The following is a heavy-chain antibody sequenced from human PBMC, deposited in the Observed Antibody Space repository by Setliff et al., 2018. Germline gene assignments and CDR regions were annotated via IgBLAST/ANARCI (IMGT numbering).Heavy chain of an antibody. V-gene: IGHV3-23*01. CDR1: TFTFTKYA. D-gene: IGHD4-17*01. CDR2: IHVSGTTT. CDR3: ARDPNGDYVGSFDP. Sequence: GGSLRLSCVASTFTFTKYAVTWVRQAPGKGLEWVSSIHVSGTTTYYADSVKGRFTISRDNSRNILYLQMNSLRAGDTASYYCARDPNGDYVGSFDPWGQGILVTVSS. J-gene: IGHJ5*02.